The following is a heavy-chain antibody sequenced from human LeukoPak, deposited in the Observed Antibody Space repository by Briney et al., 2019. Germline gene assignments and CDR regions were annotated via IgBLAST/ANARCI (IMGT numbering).Heavy chain of an antibody. Sequence: GGSLRLSCAASGFSFSSYWMSWVRQAPGKGLEWVASLNRNAGEKHYVDSVKGRFTISRDNAKNSLYLQMNTLRAEDTAVYYCARDGSSGLDFDYWGQGTLVTVSS. J-gene: IGHJ4*02. V-gene: IGHV3-7*01. CDR3: ARDGSSGLDFDY. D-gene: IGHD3-22*01. CDR2: LNRNAGEK. CDR1: GFSFSSYW.